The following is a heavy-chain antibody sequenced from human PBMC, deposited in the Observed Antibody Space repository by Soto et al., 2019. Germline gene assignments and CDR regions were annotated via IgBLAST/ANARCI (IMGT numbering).Heavy chain of an antibody. V-gene: IGHV4-59*01. D-gene: IGHD3-22*01. CDR3: ARSIDSSGYYFSNG. J-gene: IGHJ4*02. CDR1: GRSISSYY. CDR2: IHYSGST. Sequence: SETLSLTCTVSGRSISSYYWSWIRQSPGQGLEWIGYIHYSGSTNYNPSLKSRVTMSVDTSRNQFSLKLSSVTAADTAVYYCARSIDSSGYYFSNGWGQGTLVTVSS.